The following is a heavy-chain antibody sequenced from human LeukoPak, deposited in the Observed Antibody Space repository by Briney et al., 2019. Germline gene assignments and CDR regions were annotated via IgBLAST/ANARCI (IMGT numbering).Heavy chain of an antibody. J-gene: IGHJ3*02. V-gene: IGHV1-18*01. CDR2: INPYNDNT. CDR3: ARHSSSHFHDAFDI. CDR1: GYTFMTYG. Sequence: ASVXXXCKASGYTFMTYGISWVRQAPGQGLEWMGLINPYNDNTNYAQKVQGRVTMTTDTSTSTAYMELRSLRSDDTAVYYCARHSSSHFHDAFDIWGQGTMVTASA. D-gene: IGHD2-2*01.